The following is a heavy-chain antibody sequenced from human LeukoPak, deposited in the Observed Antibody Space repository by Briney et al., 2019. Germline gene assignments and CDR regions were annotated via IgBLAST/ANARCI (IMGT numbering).Heavy chain of an antibody. J-gene: IGHJ4*02. CDR3: AKDREQYGDLYYFDY. Sequence: GGSLRLSCAASGFTFSSYGMHWVRQAPGKGLEWVAVIWYDGSNKYYADSVKGRFTISRDNSKNTLYLQMNSLRAEDTAVYYCAKDREQYGDLYYFDYWGQGTLVTVSS. D-gene: IGHD4-17*01. CDR2: IWYDGSNK. CDR1: GFTFSSYG. V-gene: IGHV3-30*02.